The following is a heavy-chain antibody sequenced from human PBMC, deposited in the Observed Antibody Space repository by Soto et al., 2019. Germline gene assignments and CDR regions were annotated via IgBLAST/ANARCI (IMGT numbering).Heavy chain of an antibody. V-gene: IGHV1-69*08. CDR3: ARESIDVVVVAATNYFDY. CDR1: GGTLSSYT. CDR2: IIPILGIA. D-gene: IGHD2-15*01. Sequence: QVQLVQSGAEVKKPGSSVKVSCKASGGTLSSYTISWVRQAPGQGLEWMGRIIPILGIANYAQKFQGRVTITADKSTSTAYMELSSLRSEDTAVYYCARESIDVVVVAATNYFDYWGQGTLVTVSS. J-gene: IGHJ4*02.